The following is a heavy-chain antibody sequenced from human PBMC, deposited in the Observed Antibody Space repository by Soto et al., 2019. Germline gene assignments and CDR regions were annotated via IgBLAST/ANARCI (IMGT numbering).Heavy chain of an antibody. Sequence: GGSLRLSCAASGLTLSRHAMTWARQAPGKGLEWVATLNPSGSNTHYADSVKGRFTISRDNSRNTVDLQMNNLRAEDTALYYCVSWVSANFDYPGPATLLTVS. CDR2: LNPSGSNT. J-gene: IGHJ4*02. D-gene: IGHD2-8*01. V-gene: IGHV3-23*01. CDR3: VSWVSANFDY. CDR1: GLTLSRHA.